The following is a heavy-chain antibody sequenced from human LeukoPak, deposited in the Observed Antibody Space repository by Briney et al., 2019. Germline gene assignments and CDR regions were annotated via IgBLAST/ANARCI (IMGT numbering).Heavy chain of an antibody. J-gene: IGHJ3*02. V-gene: IGHV3-21*01. Sequence: GGSLRLSCAASGFTFSSYSMNWVRQAPGKGLEWVSSISSSSSYIYYADSVKGRFTISRDNAKNSLYLQMNSLRAEDTAVYYCASELGHCSSTSCPWRAFDIWGQGTMVTVSS. CDR2: ISSSSSYI. CDR3: ASELGHCSSTSCPWRAFDI. CDR1: GFTFSSYS. D-gene: IGHD2-2*01.